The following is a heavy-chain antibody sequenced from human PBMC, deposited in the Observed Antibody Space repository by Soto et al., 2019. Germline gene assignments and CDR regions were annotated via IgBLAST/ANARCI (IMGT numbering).Heavy chain of an antibody. CDR3: AISQDRGGRTTFIY. V-gene: IGHV3-9*01. D-gene: IGHD3-16*01. Sequence: GGSLRLSCAVSGFTFDDNAMHWVRQAPEKGLEWVSGINWKSDIGYADSVKGRFTISRDNAENSLYLQMNSLRAEDTALYYCAISQDRGGRTTFIYWGQGTQVTVS. J-gene: IGHJ4*02. CDR2: INWKSDI. CDR1: GFTFDDNA.